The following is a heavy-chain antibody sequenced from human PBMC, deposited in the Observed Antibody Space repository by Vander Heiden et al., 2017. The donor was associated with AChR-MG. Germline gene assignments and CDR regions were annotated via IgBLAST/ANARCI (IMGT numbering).Heavy chain of an antibody. CDR3: VCWTVANPDGFGI. CDR1: GGSISSSNG. Sequence: QVQLQESGPGLVKPSGTLSLTCAVPGGSISSSNGWSWVRQPPGKGLEWIGEIYHSGSTSYNPSLKSRVTISVDKSENQFSLKLSSMTAADTAVYYCVCWTVANPDGFGIWGQGKMVTVSS. V-gene: IGHV4-4*02. CDR2: IYHSGST. J-gene: IGHJ3*02. D-gene: IGHD3-10*02.